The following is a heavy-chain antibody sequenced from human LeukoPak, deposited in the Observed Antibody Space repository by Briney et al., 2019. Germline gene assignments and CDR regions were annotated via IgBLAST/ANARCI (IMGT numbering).Heavy chain of an antibody. V-gene: IGHV1-69*04. CDR3: AREIGGYPIEGYFDY. CDR2: IIPILGIA. D-gene: IGHD5-12*01. CDR1: GGTFSSYA. J-gene: IGHJ4*02. Sequence: SVKVSCKASGGTFSSYAISWVRQAPGQGLEWMGRIIPILGIANYAQKFQGRVTITADKSTSTAYMELSSLRSEDTAVYYCAREIGGYPIEGYFDYWGQGTLVTVSS.